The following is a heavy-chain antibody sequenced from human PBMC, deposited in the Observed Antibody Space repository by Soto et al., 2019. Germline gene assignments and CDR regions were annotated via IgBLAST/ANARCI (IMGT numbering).Heavy chain of an antibody. J-gene: IGHJ4*02. CDR1: GFSISSHY. Sequence: EVQLVETGGGLIQPGGSLRLSCAASGFSISSHYMTWVRQAPGKGLEWVSLLYSGGTSYYADSVKGRFTISRDNSKNTLFLQMNRLQTEDTAVYYCARGQQVSTIRGVQGFDYWGQGTLVTVSS. CDR3: ARGQQVSTIRGVQGFDY. D-gene: IGHD3-10*01. V-gene: IGHV3-53*02. CDR2: LYSGGTS.